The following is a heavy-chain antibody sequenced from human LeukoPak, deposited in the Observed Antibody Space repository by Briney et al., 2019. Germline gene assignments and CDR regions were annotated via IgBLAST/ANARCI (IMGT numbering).Heavy chain of an antibody. Sequence: PSETLSLTCAVYGGSFSGYYWSWIRQPPGKGLEWIGYIYYSGSTNYNPSLKSRVTISVDTSKNQFSLKLSSVTAADTAVYYCARGNSDFWSGYYRNWFDPWGQGTLVTVSS. CDR3: ARGNSDFWSGYYRNWFDP. J-gene: IGHJ5*02. V-gene: IGHV4-59*01. CDR2: IYYSGST. D-gene: IGHD3-3*01. CDR1: GGSFSGYY.